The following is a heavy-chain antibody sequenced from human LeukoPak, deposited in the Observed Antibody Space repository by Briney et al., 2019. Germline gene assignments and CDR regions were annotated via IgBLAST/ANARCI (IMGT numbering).Heavy chain of an antibody. D-gene: IGHD3-22*01. Sequence: PGGSLRLSCAASGFTVSSNYMSWVRQAPGKGLEWVSVIYSGGSTYYADSVKGRFIISRDNSRNTLYLQMNSLRAEDTAVYYCASERYYYDSSGYQSSRDGYPSLSGPVDYWGQGTLVTVSS. CDR3: ASERYYYDSSGYQSSRDGYPSLSGPVDY. V-gene: IGHV3-66*01. CDR2: IYSGGST. J-gene: IGHJ4*02. CDR1: GFTVSSNY.